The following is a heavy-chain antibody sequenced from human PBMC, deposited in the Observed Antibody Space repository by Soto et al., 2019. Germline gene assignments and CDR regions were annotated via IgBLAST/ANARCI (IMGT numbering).Heavy chain of an antibody. J-gene: IGHJ4*02. CDR2: VNPIVSMS. CDR3: ASSYGSRYWGFDY. D-gene: IGHD3-10*01. Sequence: QVQLVQSGAEVKRPGSSVKVSCKASGDTFNFYSINWVRQAPGLGLEWMGRVNPIVSMSNYAQKFQGRVTMTADKSRSTAYMKLTSLRSEDTDLYYCASSYGSRYWGFDYWGQRALAPLSS. CDR1: GDTFNFYS. V-gene: IGHV1-69*02.